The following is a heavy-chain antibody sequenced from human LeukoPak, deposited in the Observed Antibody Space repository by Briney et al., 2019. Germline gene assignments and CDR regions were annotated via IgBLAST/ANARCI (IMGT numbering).Heavy chain of an antibody. V-gene: IGHV3-23*01. J-gene: IGHJ5*02. Sequence: GGSLRLSCAASGFRFSDFTMTWVRQAPGKGLEWVSAISGSGGSTYYADSVKGRFTISRDNSKNTLYLQMNSLRAEDTAVYYCAKDRTLYDFWSGDRLYNWFDPWGQGTLVTVSS. CDR1: GFRFSDFT. CDR3: AKDRTLYDFWSGDRLYNWFDP. CDR2: ISGSGGST. D-gene: IGHD3-3*01.